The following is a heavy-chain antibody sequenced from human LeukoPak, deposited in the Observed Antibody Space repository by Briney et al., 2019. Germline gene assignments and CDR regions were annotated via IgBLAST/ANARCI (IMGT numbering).Heavy chain of an antibody. D-gene: IGHD4/OR15-4a*01. CDR3: AKGPLTRFDY. V-gene: IGHV3-23*01. Sequence: ETLSLTCSVSGGSISSSSYYWGWIRQAPGKGLEWVSAISGSGGSIYYAGSVKGRFIISRYNSKNTLYLQVNSLRAEDTAVYYCAKGPLTRFDYWGQGTLVTVSS. CDR1: GGSISSSSYY. CDR2: ISGSGGSI. J-gene: IGHJ4*02.